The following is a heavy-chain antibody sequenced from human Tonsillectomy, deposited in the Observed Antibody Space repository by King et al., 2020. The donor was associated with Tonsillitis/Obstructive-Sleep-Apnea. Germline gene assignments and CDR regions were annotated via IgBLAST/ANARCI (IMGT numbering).Heavy chain of an antibody. Sequence: VQLVESGGGVVQPGRSLRLSCAASGFTFSSYGMHWVRQAPGKGLEWVAVISYDGSNKYYADYVKGRFTISRDNSKNTLYLKMNSLRAEDTAVYYCAKVSLTGSFGMDVWGKGTTVTVSS. V-gene: IGHV3-30*18. CDR1: GFTFSSYG. CDR2: ISYDGSNK. CDR3: AKVSLTGSFGMDV. D-gene: IGHD3-9*01. J-gene: IGHJ6*04.